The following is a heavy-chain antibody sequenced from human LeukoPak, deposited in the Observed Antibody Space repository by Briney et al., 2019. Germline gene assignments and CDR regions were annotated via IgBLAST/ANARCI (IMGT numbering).Heavy chain of an antibody. V-gene: IGHV1-2*02. CDR3: ARVGSGSYSGSYYFDY. CDR2: INPNSGGT. J-gene: IGHJ4*02. CDR1: GYTFTGYY. D-gene: IGHD1-26*01. Sequence: ASVKVPCKASGYTFTGYYMHWVRQAPGQGLEWMGWINPNSGGTNYAQKFQGRVTMTRDTSISTAYMELSRLRSDDTAVYYCARVGSGSYSGSYYFDYWGQGTLVTVSS.